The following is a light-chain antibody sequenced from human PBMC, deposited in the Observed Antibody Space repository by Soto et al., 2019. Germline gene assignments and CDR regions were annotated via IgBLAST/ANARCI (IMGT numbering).Light chain of an antibody. J-gene: IGLJ2*01. V-gene: IGLV2-14*01. Sequence: QSALTQPASVSGSPGQSITISCTGTSSDVGGLNFVSWYQQHPGKAPKLMVYDVRNRPSGVSNRFSGSKSGNTASLTISGLQAEDAAHYYCSSDTSSSTLVVFGGGTKLTV. CDR3: SSDTSSSTLVV. CDR2: DVR. CDR1: SSDVGGLNF.